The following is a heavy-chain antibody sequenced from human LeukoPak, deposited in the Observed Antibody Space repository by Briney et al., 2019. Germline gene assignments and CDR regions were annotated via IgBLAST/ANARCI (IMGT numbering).Heavy chain of an antibody. D-gene: IGHD3-16*02. CDR1: GFTVSSNY. V-gene: IGHV3-53*01. CDR3: AKVRIMITFGGVIVFDY. J-gene: IGHJ4*02. CDR2: IYSGGRT. Sequence: GGSLRLSCAASGFTVSSNYMSWVRQAPGKGLEWVSVIYSGGRTYYADSVKGRFTISRDNSKNTVYLQMNSLRAEDTAVYYCAKVRIMITFGGVIVFDYWGQGTLVTVSS.